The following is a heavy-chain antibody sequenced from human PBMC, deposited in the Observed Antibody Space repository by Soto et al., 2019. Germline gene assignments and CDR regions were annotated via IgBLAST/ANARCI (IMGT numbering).Heavy chain of an antibody. D-gene: IGHD6-19*01. CDR1: GFTFSDYY. Sequence: GGSLRLSCAASGFTFSDYYMSWIRQAPGKGLEWVSYISSSSSYTNYADSVKGRFTISRDNAKNSLYLQMNSLRAEDTAVYYCARDSRNYSSGWYVPNWFDPWGQGTLVTVSS. CDR2: ISSSSSYT. J-gene: IGHJ5*02. V-gene: IGHV3-11*06. CDR3: ARDSRNYSSGWYVPNWFDP.